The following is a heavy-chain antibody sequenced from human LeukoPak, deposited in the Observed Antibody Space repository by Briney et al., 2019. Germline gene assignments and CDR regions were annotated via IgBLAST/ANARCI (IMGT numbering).Heavy chain of an antibody. Sequence: PSETLSLTCTVSGGSVSSGSYYWSWIRQPPGKGLEWIGYIYYSGSTNYNPSLKSRVTISVDTSKNQFSLKLSSVTAADTAVYYCARGSDYSGYSGYRNWFDPWGQGTLVTVSS. D-gene: IGHD5-12*01. J-gene: IGHJ5*02. CDR2: IYYSGST. CDR3: ARGSDYSGYSGYRNWFDP. CDR1: GGSVSSGSYY. V-gene: IGHV4-61*01.